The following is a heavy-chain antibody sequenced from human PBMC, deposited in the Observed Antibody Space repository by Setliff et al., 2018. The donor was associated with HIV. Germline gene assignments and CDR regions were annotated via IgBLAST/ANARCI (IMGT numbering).Heavy chain of an antibody. CDR1: GGSFSAYY. CDR3: ARGPYCSGGSCYSTPTDY. J-gene: IGHJ4*02. Sequence: PSETLSLTCAVSGGSFSAYYWSLIRQPPGKGLEWIGDINHSGSTNYSPSLKSRVTISLDTSEKQFSLKLSSVTAADTAVYYCARGPYCSGGSCYSTPTDYWGQGTLVTVSS. CDR2: INHSGST. D-gene: IGHD2-15*01. V-gene: IGHV4-34*01.